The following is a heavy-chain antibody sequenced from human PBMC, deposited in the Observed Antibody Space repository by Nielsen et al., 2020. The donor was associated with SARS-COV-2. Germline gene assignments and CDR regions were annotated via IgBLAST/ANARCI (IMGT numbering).Heavy chain of an antibody. CDR3: ARDSLDCSSTSCHPLFDY. J-gene: IGHJ4*02. V-gene: IGHV4-4*07. D-gene: IGHD2-2*01. CDR2: IYTSGST. CDR1: GGSISSYY. Sequence: SETLSLTCIVSGGSISSYYWSWIRQPAGKGLEWIGRIYTSGSTNYNPSLKSRVTISVDTSKNQFSLKLSSVTAADTAVYYCARDSLDCSSTSCHPLFDYWGQGTLVTVSS.